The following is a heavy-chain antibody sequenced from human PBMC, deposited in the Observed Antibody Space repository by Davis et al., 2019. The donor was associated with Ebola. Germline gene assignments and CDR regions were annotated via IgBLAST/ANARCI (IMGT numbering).Heavy chain of an antibody. D-gene: IGHD6-19*01. CDR1: GGSIARSSYY. CDR3: TLGAGWLTDY. Sequence: PSETLSLTCTVSGGSIARSSYYWGWVRQPPGKGLEWIGIIYYSGTTYYSESLKSRVTISVDTSRNQFSLNLTSVTAADTAIYYCTLGAGWLTDYWGQGALVTVSS. J-gene: IGHJ4*02. V-gene: IGHV4-39*07. CDR2: IYYSGTT.